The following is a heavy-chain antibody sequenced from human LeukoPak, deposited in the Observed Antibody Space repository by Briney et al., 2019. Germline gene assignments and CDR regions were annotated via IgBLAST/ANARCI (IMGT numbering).Heavy chain of an antibody. V-gene: IGHV1-8*03. CDR1: GYTFTSYD. J-gene: IGHJ5*02. CDR2: MNPNSGNT. CDR3: ARGGHCSSPSCYRSEFDP. D-gene: IGHD2-2*01. Sequence: GASVKVSCKASGYTFTSYDINWVRQATGQGLEWMGWMNPNSGNTGYAQKFQGRVTITRNTSISTAYMELSSLRSEDTAVYYCARGGHCSSPSCYRSEFDPWGQGTLVTVSS.